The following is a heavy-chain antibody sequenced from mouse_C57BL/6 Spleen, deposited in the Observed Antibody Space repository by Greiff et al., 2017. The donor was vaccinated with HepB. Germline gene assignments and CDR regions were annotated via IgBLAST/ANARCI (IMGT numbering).Heavy chain of an antibody. D-gene: IGHD1-1*01. CDR2: ISSGSSTI. V-gene: IGHV5-17*01. Sequence: EVQLVESGGGLVKPGGSLKLSCAASGFTFSDYGMHWFRQAPEKGLEWVAYISSGSSTIYYADTVKVRFTISRDNAKNTLFLQMTSLRSEDTAMYYCARHYYGSSLDYWGQGTTLTVSS. CDR3: ARHYYGSSLDY. J-gene: IGHJ2*01. CDR1: GFTFSDYG.